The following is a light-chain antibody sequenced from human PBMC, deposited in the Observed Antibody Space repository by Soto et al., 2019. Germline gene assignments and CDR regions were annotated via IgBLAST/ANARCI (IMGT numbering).Light chain of an antibody. Sequence: EIVLTPSPGTLSFSPGERATPSCRASQSVSSRLAWYQQKPGQAPRLLISGASSRATGIPDRFSGSGSGTDFTLTISRLEPEDFALYYCQQYVTSAITFGQGTRLENK. CDR2: GAS. CDR1: QSVSSR. V-gene: IGKV3-20*01. CDR3: QQYVTSAIT. J-gene: IGKJ5*01.